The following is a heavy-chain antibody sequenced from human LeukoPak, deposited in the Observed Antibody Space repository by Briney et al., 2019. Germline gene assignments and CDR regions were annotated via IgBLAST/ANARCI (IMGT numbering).Heavy chain of an antibody. D-gene: IGHD5-24*01. Sequence: ASVTVSCKASGYTFTGYYMHWVRQPPGQGLEWMGWINPNSGGTNYAQKFQGRVTMTRDTSISTAYMELSRLRSDDTAVYYCARDLSSRDGYNYAFGYWGEGTTVTVSS. J-gene: IGHJ6*04. V-gene: IGHV1-2*02. CDR1: GYTFTGYY. CDR2: INPNSGGT. CDR3: ARDLSSRDGYNYAFGY.